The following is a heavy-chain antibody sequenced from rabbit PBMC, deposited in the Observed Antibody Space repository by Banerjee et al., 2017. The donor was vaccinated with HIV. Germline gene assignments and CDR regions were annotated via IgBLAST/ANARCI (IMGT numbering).Heavy chain of an antibody. J-gene: IGHJ4*01. V-gene: IGHV1S40*01. CDR1: GFSFSNNY. CDR2: IYTGDGDT. Sequence: QSLEESGGDLVKPGASLTLTCTASGFSFSNNYIYWVRQAPGKGLEWIACIYTGDGDTYCASWAKGRFTISKTSSTTVTLQMTSLTAADTATYFCARSGSESGANFNLWGQGTLVTVS. CDR3: ARSGSESGANFNL. D-gene: IGHD1-1*01.